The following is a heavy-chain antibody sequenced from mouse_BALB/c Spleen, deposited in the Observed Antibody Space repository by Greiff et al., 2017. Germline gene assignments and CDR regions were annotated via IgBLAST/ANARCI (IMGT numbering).Heavy chain of an antibody. CDR3: ARSYSPAWFAY. CDR1: GYNFTSYW. J-gene: IGHJ3*01. Sequence: QVQLQQPGAELVKPGTSVKLSCKASGYNFTSYWINWVKLRPGQGLEWIGDIYPGSGSTNYNEKFKSKATLTVDTSSSTAYMQLSSLASEDSALYYCARSYSPAWFAYWGQGTLVTVSA. CDR2: IYPGSGST. V-gene: IGHV1-55*01. D-gene: IGHD3-1*01.